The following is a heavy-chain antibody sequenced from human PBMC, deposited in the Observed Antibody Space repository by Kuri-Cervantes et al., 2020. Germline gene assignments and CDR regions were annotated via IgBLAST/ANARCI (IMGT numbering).Heavy chain of an antibody. CDR2: IYHSGST. CDR1: GGSISSGGYS. CDR3: ARVQYYDFWSGYGRSGFNWFDP. D-gene: IGHD3-3*01. J-gene: IGHJ5*02. Sequence: SQTLSLTCAVSGGSISSGGYSWSWIRQPPGKGLEWIGYIYHSGSTYYNPSLKSRVTISVDTSKNQFSLKLSSVTAADTAVYCCARVQYYDFWSGYGRSGFNWFDPWGQGTLVTVSS. V-gene: IGHV4-30-2*01.